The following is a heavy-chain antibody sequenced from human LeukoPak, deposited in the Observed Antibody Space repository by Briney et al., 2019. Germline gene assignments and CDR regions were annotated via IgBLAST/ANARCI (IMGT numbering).Heavy chain of an antibody. Sequence: PSETLSLTCTVSGGSISGYYWTWIRQPPGKGLEWIGHIYYSGNTNYNPSLKSRVTISVDLSKNQFSLKMNSVTAADTAVYYCAARIVGTTNYFDYWDQGNLVTVS. CDR2: IYYSGNT. J-gene: IGHJ4*02. CDR3: AARIVGTTNYFDY. V-gene: IGHV4-59*01. D-gene: IGHD1-26*01. CDR1: GGSISGYY.